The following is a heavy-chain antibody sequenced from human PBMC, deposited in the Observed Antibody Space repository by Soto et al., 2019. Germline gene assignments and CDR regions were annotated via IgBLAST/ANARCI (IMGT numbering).Heavy chain of an antibody. J-gene: IGHJ4*02. V-gene: IGHV3-11*01. CDR3: ASDPYYYASGF. D-gene: IGHD3-10*01. Sequence: GSLRLSCAASGFRFSDHYMTWIRQAPGKGLEWVSKISGDGTTTYYADSVKGRFTVSRDNAENSVYLQMNSLRAEDTAVYYCASDPYYYASGFWGQGTLVTVSS. CDR2: ISGDGTTT. CDR1: GFRFSDHY.